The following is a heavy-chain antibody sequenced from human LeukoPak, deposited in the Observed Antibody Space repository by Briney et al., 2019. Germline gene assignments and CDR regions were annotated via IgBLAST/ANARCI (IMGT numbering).Heavy chain of an antibody. CDR1: GGSISSGSYY. D-gene: IGHD2-21*01. CDR3: AITLYCGGDCYASPDAFDI. V-gene: IGHV4-61*02. J-gene: IGHJ3*02. Sequence: PSQTLSLTCTVSGGSISSGSYYWSWIRQPAGKGLEWIGRIYTSGSTNYNPSLKSRVTISVDTSKNQFSLKLSSVTAADTAVYYCAITLYCGGDCYASPDAFDIWGQGTMVTVSS. CDR2: IYTSGST.